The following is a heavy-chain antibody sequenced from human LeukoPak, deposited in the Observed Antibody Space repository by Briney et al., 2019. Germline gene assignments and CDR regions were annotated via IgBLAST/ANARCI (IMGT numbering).Heavy chain of an antibody. J-gene: IGHJ4*02. CDR2: INSDGSSI. Sequence: GGSLRLSCEASGFTFSSYAMNWVRQAPGKGLEWVSRINSDGSSISYADSVKGRFTISRDNAKNTLYLQMNSLRPEDTAVYYCTRGKNWFDYWGRGTLVTVSS. CDR3: TRGKNWFDY. D-gene: IGHD1-1*01. CDR1: GFTFSSYA. V-gene: IGHV3-74*01.